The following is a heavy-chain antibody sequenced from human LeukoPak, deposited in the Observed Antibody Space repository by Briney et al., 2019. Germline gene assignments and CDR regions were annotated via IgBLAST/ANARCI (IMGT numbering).Heavy chain of an antibody. D-gene: IGHD1-26*01. V-gene: IGHV4-59*01. CDR1: GGSISSYY. Sequence: SETLSLTCTVSGGSISSYYWSWIRQPPGKGLEWIGYIYYSGSTNYNPSLKSRVTISVDTSKNQFSLKLSSVTAADTAAYYCARLATTRWFDPWGQGTLVTVSS. CDR2: IYYSGST. CDR3: ARLATTRWFDP. J-gene: IGHJ5*02.